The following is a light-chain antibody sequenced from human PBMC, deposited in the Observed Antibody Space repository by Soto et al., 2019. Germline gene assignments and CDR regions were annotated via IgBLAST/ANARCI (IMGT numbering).Light chain of an antibody. CDR1: QGISNW. CDR2: HAS. J-gene: IGKJ1*01. CDR3: QQYSSYPT. Sequence: DIHMTQSPSTLSASIGDTFTVACRASQGISNWLAWYQQKPGKAPKLLIFHASSLESGVPSRLSGSGSGTDFPLTISRMKSDDSATYYCQQYSSYPTFGHGTKVDI. V-gene: IGKV1-5*01.